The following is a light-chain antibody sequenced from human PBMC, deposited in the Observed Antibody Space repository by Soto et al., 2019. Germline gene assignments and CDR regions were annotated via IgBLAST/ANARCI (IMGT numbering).Light chain of an antibody. Sequence: QSLLTRPASVSVSPGQSITISCTGTSSDVGGYKYVSWYQQHPGKAPKLMIYEVTNRPSGVSNRFSGSKSGNTASLTISGLQAEDEADYYSLSSTSSRTYIFGTGTKVTVL. CDR3: LSSTSSRTYI. J-gene: IGLJ1*01. CDR1: SSDVGGYKY. V-gene: IGLV2-14*01. CDR2: EVT.